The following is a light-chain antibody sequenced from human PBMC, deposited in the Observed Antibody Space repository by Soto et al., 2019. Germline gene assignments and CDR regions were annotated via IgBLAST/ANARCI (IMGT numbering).Light chain of an antibody. CDR3: QHGRA. Sequence: PGERATLSCRASQRVSSSYLAWYQQKPGQAPRLLIYGASSRATGIPDRFSGSGSGTDFTLTISRLEPEDFAVYYCQHGRAFGQGTKVEIK. V-gene: IGKV3-20*01. J-gene: IGKJ1*01. CDR2: GAS. CDR1: QRVSSSY.